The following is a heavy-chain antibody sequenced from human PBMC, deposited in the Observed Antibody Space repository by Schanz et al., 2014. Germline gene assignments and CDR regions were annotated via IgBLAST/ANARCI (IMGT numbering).Heavy chain of an antibody. J-gene: IGHJ2*01. CDR1: GYTVSSNY. CDR2: ISGSAGFT. Sequence: VQLVESGGGLVKPGGSLRLSCAASGYTVSSNYMSWVRQAPGKGLEWVSSISGSAGFTYYADSVQGRFTISRDNSKNTLYLQMNNLRAEDTAVYYCPREMGSALLRYFDLWGRGTLVTVSS. D-gene: IGHD1-26*01. CDR3: PREMGSALLRYFDL. V-gene: IGHV3-23*04.